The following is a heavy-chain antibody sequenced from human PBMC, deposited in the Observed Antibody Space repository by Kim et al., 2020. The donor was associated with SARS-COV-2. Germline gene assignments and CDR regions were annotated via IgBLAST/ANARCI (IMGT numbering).Heavy chain of an antibody. CDR3: ASGRAGSYFALDY. J-gene: IGHJ4*02. Sequence: GGSLRLSCAASGFVFDDYGMSWVRRAPGKGLEWVSGINWNSESITYADSVKGRFTISRDNDKNSLYLQMDSLRVEDTAFYHRASGRAGSYFALDYWGPGILVTVSS. CDR2: INWNSESI. V-gene: IGHV3-20*01. D-gene: IGHD1-26*01. CDR1: GFVFDDYG.